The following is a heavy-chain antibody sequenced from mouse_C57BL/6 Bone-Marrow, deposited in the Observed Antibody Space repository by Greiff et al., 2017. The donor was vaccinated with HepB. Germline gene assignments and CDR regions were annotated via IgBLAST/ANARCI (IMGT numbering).Heavy chain of an antibody. V-gene: IGHV6-3*01. CDR2: IRLKSDNYAT. CDR3: TRWDYSNERFAY. Sequence: EVKVVESGGGLVQPGGSMKLSCVASGFTFSNYWMNWVRQSPEKGLEWVAQIRLKSDNYATHYAESVKGRFTISRDDSKSSVYLQMNNLRAEDTGIYYCTRWDYSNERFAYWGQGTLVTVSA. J-gene: IGHJ3*01. CDR1: GFTFSNYW. D-gene: IGHD2-5*01.